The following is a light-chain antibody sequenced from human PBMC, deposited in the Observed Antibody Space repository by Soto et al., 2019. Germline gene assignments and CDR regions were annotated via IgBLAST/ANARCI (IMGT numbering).Light chain of an antibody. V-gene: IGKV3-15*01. J-gene: IGKJ2*01. CDR1: QSVSSN. CDR3: QQYSSSPPYT. Sequence: EIVMTQSPATLSLSPGERATLSCRASQSVSSNLAWYQQKPGQAPRLLIYGASTRATTIPARFSGSGSGTEFTLTISSLQSEDFAVYYCQQYSSSPPYTFGQGTKLEIK. CDR2: GAS.